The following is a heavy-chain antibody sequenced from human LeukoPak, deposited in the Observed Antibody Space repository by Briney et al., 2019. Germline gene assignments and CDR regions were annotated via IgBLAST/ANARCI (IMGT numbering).Heavy chain of an antibody. J-gene: IGHJ4*02. Sequence: ASVKVSCKASGGTFSSYAISWVRQAPGQGLEWMGRIIPILGIANYAQKFQGRVTITADKSTSTAYMELSSLRSEDTAVYYCASGGSGSYRGRDHWGQGTQVIVSS. V-gene: IGHV1-69*04. CDR3: ASGGSGSYRGRDH. CDR2: IIPILGIA. CDR1: GGTFSSYA. D-gene: IGHD3-10*01.